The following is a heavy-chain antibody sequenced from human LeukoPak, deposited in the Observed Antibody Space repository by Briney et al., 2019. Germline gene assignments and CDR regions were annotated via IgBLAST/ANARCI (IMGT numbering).Heavy chain of an antibody. CDR1: GFTFSSHG. D-gene: IGHD6-19*01. V-gene: IGHV3-33*06. Sequence: GGSLRLSCAASGFTFSSHGMHWVRQAPGKGLEWVAVIWYDGSNKYYADSVKGRFTISRDNSKNTLYLQMNSLRAEDTAVYYRAKGGIAVAVHFDYWGQGTLVTVSS. J-gene: IGHJ4*02. CDR3: AKGGIAVAVHFDY. CDR2: IWYDGSNK.